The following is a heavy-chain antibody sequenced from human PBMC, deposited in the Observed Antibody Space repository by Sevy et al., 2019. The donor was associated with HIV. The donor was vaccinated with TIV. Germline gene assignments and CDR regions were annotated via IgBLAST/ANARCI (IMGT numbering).Heavy chain of an antibody. CDR2: ISGSGKTT. D-gene: IGHD1-1*01. J-gene: IGHJ4*02. V-gene: IGHV3-23*01. CDR3: ARNPPRVTAYFDY. CDR1: EFNFSAHA. Sequence: GGSLRLSCGASEFNFSAHALSWVRHAPGKGLERVSDISGSGKTTYYADSVKGRFTISRDNSKNTLYLQMNSLRHEDTAVYYCARNPPRVTAYFDYWGQGTLVTVSS.